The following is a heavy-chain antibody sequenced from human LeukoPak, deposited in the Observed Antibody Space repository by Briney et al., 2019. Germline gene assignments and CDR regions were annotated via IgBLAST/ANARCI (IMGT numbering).Heavy chain of an antibody. CDR3: ARAPDGDYGDYVGDY. J-gene: IGHJ4*02. V-gene: IGHV1-69*06. Sequence: VASVKVSCKASGGTFSSYAISWVRQAPGQGLEWMGGIIPILGTANYAQKFQGRVTITADKSTSTAYMELSSLRSEDTAVYYCARAPDGDYGDYVGDYWGQGTLVTVSS. D-gene: IGHD4-17*01. CDR2: IIPILGTA. CDR1: GGTFSSYA.